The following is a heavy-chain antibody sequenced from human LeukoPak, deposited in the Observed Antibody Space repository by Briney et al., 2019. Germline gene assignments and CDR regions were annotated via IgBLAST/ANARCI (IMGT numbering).Heavy chain of an antibody. CDR1: GYXFTTYW. CDR3: ARLGITGTTLYYFDY. J-gene: IGHJ4*02. Sequence: GESLKISCNGSGYXFTTYWIAWVRQMPGKGLEWMGIIYPGDSDTRYSPSFQGQVTISADKSISTAYLQWSSLKASDTAMFYCARLGITGTTLYYFDYWGQGTLVTVSS. V-gene: IGHV5-51*01. CDR2: IYPGDSDT. D-gene: IGHD1-20*01.